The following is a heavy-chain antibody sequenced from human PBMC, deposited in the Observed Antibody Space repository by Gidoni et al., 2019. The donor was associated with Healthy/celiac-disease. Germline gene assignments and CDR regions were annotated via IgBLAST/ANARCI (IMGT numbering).Heavy chain of an antibody. Sequence: EVQLVQSGAEVKKPGESLKISCKGSGYSFTSYWIGWVRQMPGKGLEWMGIIYPGDSDTRYSPSFQGQVTISADKSISTAYLQWSSLKASDTAMYYCARRRYRRSSSWYDFGAFDIWGQGTMVTVSS. V-gene: IGHV5-51*01. CDR3: ARRRYRRSSSWYDFGAFDI. CDR2: IYPGDSDT. CDR1: GYSFTSYW. D-gene: IGHD6-13*01. J-gene: IGHJ3*02.